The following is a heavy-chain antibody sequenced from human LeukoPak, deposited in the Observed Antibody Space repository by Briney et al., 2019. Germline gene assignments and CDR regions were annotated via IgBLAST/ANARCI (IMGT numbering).Heavy chain of an antibody. CDR2: IWFDGSNK. J-gene: IGHJ6*02. Sequence: GGSLRLSCAASGFTFSSYGMHWVRQAPGKGLEWGAVIWFDGSNKYYVDSVKGRFTISRDNSKITLYLQMNSLGVEDTAVYYCARDRATVVTPHYYHGMDVWGQGTTVTVSS. V-gene: IGHV3-33*01. CDR3: ARDRATVVTPHYYHGMDV. D-gene: IGHD4-23*01. CDR1: GFTFSSYG.